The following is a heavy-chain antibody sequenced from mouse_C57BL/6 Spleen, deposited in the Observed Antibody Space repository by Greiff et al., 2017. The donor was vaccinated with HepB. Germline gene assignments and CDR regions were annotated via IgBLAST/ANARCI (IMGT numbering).Heavy chain of an antibody. V-gene: IGHV5-16*01. J-gene: IGHJ2*01. CDR2: INYDGSST. CDR3: AREKGDITTYYFDY. CDR1: GFTFSDYY. Sequence: EVMLVESEGGLVQPGRSMKLSCTASGFTFSDYYMAWVRQVPEKGLEWVANINYDGSSTYYLDSLKSRFIISRDNAKNILYLQMSSLKSEDTATYYCAREKGDITTYYFDYWGQGTTLTVSS. D-gene: IGHD1-1*01.